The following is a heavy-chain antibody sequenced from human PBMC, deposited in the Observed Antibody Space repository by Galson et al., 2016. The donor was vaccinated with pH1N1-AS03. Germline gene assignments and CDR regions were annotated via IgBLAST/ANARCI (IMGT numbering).Heavy chain of an antibody. CDR1: GFKFDDYA. CDR2: ISWNSGGI. J-gene: IGHJ6*03. Sequence: SLRLSCAASGFKFDDYAMHWIRRVPGKGLEWVSGISWNSGGIGYGDSVKGRFTISRDNAMNSVYLQMNSLRPEDTAVYHGVKGMGSNWPDYYYYMDVWGKGTTVTVS. D-gene: IGHD6-13*01. CDR3: VKGMGSNWPDYYYYMDV. V-gene: IGHV3-9*01.